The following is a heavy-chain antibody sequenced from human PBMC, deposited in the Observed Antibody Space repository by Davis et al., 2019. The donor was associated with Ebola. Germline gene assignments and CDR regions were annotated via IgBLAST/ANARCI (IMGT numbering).Heavy chain of an antibody. CDR2: INPNSGDT. Sequence: ASVKVSCKASGYTFTAHYLHWVRQAPGQGLEWMGWINPNSGDTKYAQKFQGIISMTRDTTTNTAYMELTRPTFDDTAVYFCARGSNFWSGYLMAYFDYWGQGTLVTVSS. J-gene: IGHJ4*02. CDR3: ARGSNFWSGYLMAYFDY. CDR1: GYTFTAHY. V-gene: IGHV1-2*02. D-gene: IGHD3-3*01.